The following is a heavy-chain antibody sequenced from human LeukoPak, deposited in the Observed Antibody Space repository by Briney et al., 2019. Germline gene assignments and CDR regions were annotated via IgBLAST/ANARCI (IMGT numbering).Heavy chain of an antibody. CDR3: AREVQLDYYYYMDV. CDR2: ISAYNGNT. D-gene: IGHD5-18*01. V-gene: IGHV1-18*01. Sequence: ASVKVSCKASGYTFASYSITWVRQAPGQGLEWMGWISAYNGNTNYAQKLQGRVTMTTDTSTSTAYMELRSLRSDDTAVYYCAREVQLDYYYYMDVWGKGTTVTISS. CDR1: GYTFASYS. J-gene: IGHJ6*03.